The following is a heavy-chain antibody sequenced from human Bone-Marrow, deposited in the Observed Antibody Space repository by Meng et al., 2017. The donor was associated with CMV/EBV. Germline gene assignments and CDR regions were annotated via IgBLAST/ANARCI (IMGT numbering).Heavy chain of an antibody. J-gene: IGHJ4*02. Sequence: CKSYGYSFTTYWISWVRQMPGKGLEWMGIIYPGDSDSRYSPSFQGQVTFSADKSITTAYLQWSRLKASDTAMYYCARATYSSGWSYDYWGLGTLVTVSS. CDR1: GYSFTTYW. CDR3: ARATYSSGWSYDY. CDR2: IYPGDSDS. D-gene: IGHD6-19*01. V-gene: IGHV5-51*01.